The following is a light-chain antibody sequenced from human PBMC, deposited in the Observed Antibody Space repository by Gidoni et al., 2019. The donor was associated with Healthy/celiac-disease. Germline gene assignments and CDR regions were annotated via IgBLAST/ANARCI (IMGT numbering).Light chain of an antibody. CDR1: QSVSSN. CDR3: QQHNNWPPVGS. CDR2: GAS. J-gene: IGKJ2*04. V-gene: IGKV3-15*01. Sequence: EIVMTQSPSTLSVSPGERATLSCRASQSVSSNLAWYQQQPGQAPRLLIYGASTRATGIPARFSGSGSGTEFTLTISSLQSEDFAVYYCQQHNNWPPVGSFGQGTKLEIK.